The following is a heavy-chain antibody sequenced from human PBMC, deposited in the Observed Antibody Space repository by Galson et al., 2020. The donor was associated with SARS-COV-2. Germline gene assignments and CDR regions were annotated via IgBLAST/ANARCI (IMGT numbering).Heavy chain of an antibody. CDR1: DDSINNYY. J-gene: IGHJ1*01. V-gene: IGHV4-59*01. Sequence: SETLSLTCTVSDDSINNYYWSWLRQPQGKGLEWIGYIFYSGYTKYNPSLKSRVTISIDASKRQMSLKLTSVSAADTAVYFCARGHCSGNSCYNDFHHWGQGTLVTVSS. CDR3: ARGHCSGNSCYNDFHH. CDR2: IFYSGYT. D-gene: IGHD2-2*02.